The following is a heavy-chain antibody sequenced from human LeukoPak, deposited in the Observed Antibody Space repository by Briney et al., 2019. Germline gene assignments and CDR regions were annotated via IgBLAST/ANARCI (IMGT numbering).Heavy chain of an antibody. J-gene: IGHJ6*02. D-gene: IGHD2-15*01. CDR3: ARTPGRYCSGGSCMYYGMDV. Sequence: GESLKISCKGSGYSFTSYWIGWVRQMPGKGLEWMGIIYPGDSDTRYGPSFQGQVTISADKSISTAYLQWSSLKASDTAMYYCARTPGRYCSGGSCMYYGMDVWGQGTTVTVSS. V-gene: IGHV5-51*01. CDR2: IYPGDSDT. CDR1: GYSFTSYW.